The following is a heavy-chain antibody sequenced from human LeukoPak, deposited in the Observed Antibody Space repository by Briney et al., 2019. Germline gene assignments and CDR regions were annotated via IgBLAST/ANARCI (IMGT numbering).Heavy chain of an antibody. J-gene: IGHJ4*02. CDR3: AKSVATIREFDY. Sequence: GGSLRLSCAASGFTFSSYSMNWVRQAPGKGLEWVSSISSSRSYIYYADSVKGRFTISRDNAKNSLYLQMNSLRAEDTAVYYCAKSVATIREFDYWGQGTLVTVSS. CDR2: ISSSRSYI. V-gene: IGHV3-21*01. CDR1: GFTFSSYS. D-gene: IGHD5-12*01.